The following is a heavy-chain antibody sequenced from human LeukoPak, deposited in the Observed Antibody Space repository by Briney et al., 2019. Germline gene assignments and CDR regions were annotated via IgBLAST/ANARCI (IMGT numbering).Heavy chain of an antibody. CDR1: GFTFSDYY. CDR3: ARGDDSTGWGAFDI. D-gene: IGHD3-22*01. V-gene: IGHV3-11*04. J-gene: IGHJ3*02. CDR2: ISSSGSTI. Sequence: PGGSLRLSCAASGFTFSDYYMSWIRQAPGKGLEWVSYISSSGSTIYYADSVKGRFTISRDNAKDSLYLQMNSLRAGDTAVYYCARGDDSTGWGAFDIWGQGTMVTVSS.